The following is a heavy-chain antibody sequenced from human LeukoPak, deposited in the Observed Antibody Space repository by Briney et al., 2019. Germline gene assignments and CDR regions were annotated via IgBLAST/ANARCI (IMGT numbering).Heavy chain of an antibody. Sequence: GGSLRPSCAASGFTFSSYSMNWVRQAPGKGLEWVSSISSSSYIYYADSVKGRFTISRDNAKNSLYLQMNSLRAEDTAVYYCARDNGRYFDWLLEGYYFDYWGQGTLVTVSS. D-gene: IGHD3-9*01. CDR2: ISSSSYI. CDR1: GFTFSSYS. CDR3: ARDNGRYFDWLLEGYYFDY. J-gene: IGHJ4*02. V-gene: IGHV3-21*01.